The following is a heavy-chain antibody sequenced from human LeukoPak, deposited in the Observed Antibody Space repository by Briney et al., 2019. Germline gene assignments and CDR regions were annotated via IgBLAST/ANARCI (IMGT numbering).Heavy chain of an antibody. CDR1: GYTFPNYG. Sequence: ASVKVSCKASGYTFPNYGISWVRQAPGQGLEWMGWISTYNGDTNYAQKLQGRVTMTTDTSTNTAYMELRSLRSDDTAVYYCARGVATVFRTVFSYWGQGTLVTVSS. V-gene: IGHV1-18*01. CDR3: ARGVATVFRTVFSY. D-gene: IGHD5-12*01. CDR2: ISTYNGDT. J-gene: IGHJ4*02.